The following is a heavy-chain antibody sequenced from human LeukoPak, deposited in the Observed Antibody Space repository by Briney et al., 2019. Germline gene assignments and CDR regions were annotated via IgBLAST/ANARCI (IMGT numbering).Heavy chain of an antibody. CDR3: VRGHYGSGSYPDS. Sequence: GGSLRLSCAAFGFTFDDYAMHWVRQPPGKGLEWVSGLSWNSGRIGYADSVKGRFTISRDNAEKSLYLQMNSLRSEDTAFYYCVRGHYGSGSYPDSWGQGTLVTVSS. CDR2: LSWNSGRI. J-gene: IGHJ4*02. CDR1: GFTFDDYA. D-gene: IGHD3-10*01. V-gene: IGHV3-9*01.